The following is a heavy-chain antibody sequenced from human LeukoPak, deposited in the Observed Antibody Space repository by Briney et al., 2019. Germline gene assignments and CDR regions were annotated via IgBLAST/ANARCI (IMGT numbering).Heavy chain of an antibody. V-gene: IGHV6-1*01. Sequence: SQTLSLTSAISGDSVSTNSASWNWIRQSPSRGLQWLGRTYYKSTWYTEYAESMKGRITINPDTPKNQFSLQLNSVTPEDTAVYYCARVSMDDNGWYANWFDPWGQGTLVTVSS. CDR3: ARVSMDDNGWYANWFDP. CDR2: TYYKSTWYT. D-gene: IGHD6-19*01. CDR1: GDSVSTNSAS. J-gene: IGHJ5*02.